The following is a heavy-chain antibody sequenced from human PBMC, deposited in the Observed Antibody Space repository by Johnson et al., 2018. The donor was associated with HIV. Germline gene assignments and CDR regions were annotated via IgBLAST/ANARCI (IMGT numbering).Heavy chain of an antibody. D-gene: IGHD1-26*01. CDR2: IRYDESNK. CDR1: GFTFSNYG. Sequence: QVQLVESGGGVVQPGGSLRLSCAASGFTFSNYGIHWVRQAPGKGLEWVAFIRYDESNKYYPDSVKGRFTISRDNSKNTLYLQMNSLRAEDTAVYYCAKDRRELTPDAFDIWGQGTMVTVSS. J-gene: IGHJ3*02. V-gene: IGHV3-30*02. CDR3: AKDRRELTPDAFDI.